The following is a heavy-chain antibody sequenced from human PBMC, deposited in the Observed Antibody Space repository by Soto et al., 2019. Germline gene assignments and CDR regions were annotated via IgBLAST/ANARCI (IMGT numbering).Heavy chain of an antibody. J-gene: IGHJ4*02. CDR2: FSDGGSNT. D-gene: IGHD6-13*01. Sequence: EVQLLESGGGLVQPGGSLRLSCAASGFSFSSYAMNWVRQAPGKGLECVSAFSDGGSNTYYTDSVKGRFTISRDNSKNTVFLQMNSPRAEDTAVYYCAILDSSAWYTGYYFDYWGQGTLVTVSS. V-gene: IGHV3-23*01. CDR3: AILDSSAWYTGYYFDY. CDR1: GFSFSSYA.